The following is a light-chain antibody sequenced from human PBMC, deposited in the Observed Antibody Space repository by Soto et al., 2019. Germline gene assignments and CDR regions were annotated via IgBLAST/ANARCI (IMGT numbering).Light chain of an antibody. J-gene: IGLJ1*01. CDR1: GSDVGGYKY. Sequence: QSVLTRPASVSGSPGQSITIPCTGSGSDVGGYKYVSWYQQYPGKAPKLIIFEVSNRPSGVSDRFSGSKSGNTASLTIAGLQAEDEADYFCSSYTSSVTYVFGTGTKVTVL. CDR3: SSYTSSVTYV. V-gene: IGLV2-14*01. CDR2: EVS.